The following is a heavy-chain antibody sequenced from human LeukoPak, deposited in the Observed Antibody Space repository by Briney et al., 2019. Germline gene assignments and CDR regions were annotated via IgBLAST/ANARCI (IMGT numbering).Heavy chain of an antibody. CDR2: IYYSGST. CDR1: GGSISSYY. Sequence: SETLSLTCTVSGGSISSYYWSWIRQPPGKGLEWIGYIYYSGSTNYNPSLKSRVTISVDTSKDQFSLKLSSVTAADTAVYYCARDDRGTLDYWGQGTLVTVSS. J-gene: IGHJ4*02. CDR3: ARDDRGTLDY. V-gene: IGHV4-59*01.